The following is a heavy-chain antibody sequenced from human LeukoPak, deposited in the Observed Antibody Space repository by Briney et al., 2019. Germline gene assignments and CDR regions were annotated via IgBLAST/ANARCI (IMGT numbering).Heavy chain of an antibody. CDR1: GFTFSSYA. V-gene: IGHV3-23*01. CDR3: AKDLSKFYYYDSTHFDY. CDR2: ISGSGGST. D-gene: IGHD3-22*01. J-gene: IGHJ4*02. Sequence: GGSLRLSCAASGFTFSSYAMSWVRQAPGKGLEWVSAISGSGGSTYYADSVKGRFTISRDNSKNTLYLQMNSLRAEDTAVYYCAKDLSKFYYYDSTHFDYWGQGTLVTVSS.